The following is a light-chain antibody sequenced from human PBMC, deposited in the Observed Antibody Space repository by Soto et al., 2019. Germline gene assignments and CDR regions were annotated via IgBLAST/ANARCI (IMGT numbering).Light chain of an antibody. Sequence: DLQLTQSPSSMAASVGDRLTSACRASQSIISYLNWYQQKPGKAPKLLIYAASSLQSGVPSRFSGSGSGTDFTLTISSLQPEDFATYYCQQSYSTPWTFGQGTKVDIK. CDR3: QQSYSTPWT. CDR2: AAS. CDR1: QSIISY. J-gene: IGKJ1*01. V-gene: IGKV1-39*01.